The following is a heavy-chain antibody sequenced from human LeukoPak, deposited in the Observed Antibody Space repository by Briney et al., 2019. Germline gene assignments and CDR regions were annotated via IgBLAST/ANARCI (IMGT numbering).Heavy chain of an antibody. CDR3: ARVGSGDYYYGMDV. V-gene: IGHV4-30-2*01. D-gene: IGHD3-10*01. Sequence: SETLSLTCAVSGGSISSAGYSWTWIRQPPGKGLEWIGYIFHSGDTYYNPSLKGRVTISEDTSKNQFSLKLSSVTAADTAVYYCARVGSGDYYYGMDVWGQGTTVTVSS. CDR2: IFHSGDT. J-gene: IGHJ6*02. CDR1: GGSISSAGYS.